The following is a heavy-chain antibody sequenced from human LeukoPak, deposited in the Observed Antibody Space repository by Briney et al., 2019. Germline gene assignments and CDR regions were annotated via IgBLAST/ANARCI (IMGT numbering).Heavy chain of an antibody. CDR2: IYDSGST. D-gene: IGHD3-22*01. Sequence: PSETLSLTCTVSGGSISSYYWSLIRQPPGKGLEWIGYIYDSGSTNYNPSLKSRVTISAGTSKNQFSLRLSSVTAADTAVYYCARGGYYDSSGYYYFDYWGQGTLVTVSS. V-gene: IGHV4-59*01. CDR1: GGSISSYY. J-gene: IGHJ4*02. CDR3: ARGGYYDSSGYYYFDY.